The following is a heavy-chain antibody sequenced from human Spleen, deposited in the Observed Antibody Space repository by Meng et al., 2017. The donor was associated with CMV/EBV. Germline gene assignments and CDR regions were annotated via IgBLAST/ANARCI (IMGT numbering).Heavy chain of an antibody. CDR3: ASSGRWLQLFDY. CDR1: GFTFSRFW. V-gene: IGHV3-7*01. J-gene: IGHJ4*02. CDR2: IKEDGSDK. Sequence: GESLKISCAASGFTFSRFWMSWVRQAPGKGLEWVANIKEDGSDKYYVDSAKGRFTISRDNAKNSLYLQMNSLRAEDTAVYYCASSGRWLQLFDYWGQGTLVTVSS. D-gene: IGHD5-24*01.